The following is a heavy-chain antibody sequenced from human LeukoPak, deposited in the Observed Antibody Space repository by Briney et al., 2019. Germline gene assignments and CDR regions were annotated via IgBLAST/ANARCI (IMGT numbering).Heavy chain of an antibody. D-gene: IGHD6-19*01. CDR3: ASHSSGWYSNYYGMDV. CDR1: GASISTYY. Sequence: SETLSLTCTVSGASISTYYWSWIRQPPGKGLEWIGYMYYSGSTNFNPSLKSRVTISVDTSKNQCSLKLSSVTAADTAVYYCASHSSGWYSNYYGMDVWGQGTTVTVSS. V-gene: IGHV4-59*01. CDR2: MYYSGST. J-gene: IGHJ6*02.